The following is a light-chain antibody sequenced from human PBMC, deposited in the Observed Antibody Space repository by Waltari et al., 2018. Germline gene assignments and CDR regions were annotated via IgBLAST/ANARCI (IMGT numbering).Light chain of an antibody. Sequence: EVVLTQSPGTLSLSAGERAPLSCRASQRISSTSLAWYQHNPGQAPTLLVYGTSSRATGIPDRFSGSGSATHFTLTISRLEPEDFAVYYCQQYGNSPWTFGQGTKVEVK. CDR3: QQYGNSPWT. CDR2: GTS. J-gene: IGKJ1*01. CDR1: QRISSTS. V-gene: IGKV3-20*01.